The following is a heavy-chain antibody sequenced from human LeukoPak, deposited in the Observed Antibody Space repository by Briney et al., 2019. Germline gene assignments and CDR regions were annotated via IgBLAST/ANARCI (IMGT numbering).Heavy chain of an antibody. V-gene: IGHV3-48*02. Sequence: PGGSLRLSCAASGXTFSSYSMNWVRQAPGKGLEWVSYISGGSSIMYYADSVKGRFTISRDNAKNSLYLQMNSLRDADTAVYYCARGPDGSGTNAFDVWGQGTMVTVSS. CDR2: ISGGSSIM. D-gene: IGHD3-10*01. CDR3: ARGPDGSGTNAFDV. CDR1: GXTFSSYS. J-gene: IGHJ3*01.